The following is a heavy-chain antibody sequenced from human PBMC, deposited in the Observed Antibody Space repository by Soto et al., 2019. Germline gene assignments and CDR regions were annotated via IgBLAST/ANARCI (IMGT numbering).Heavy chain of an antibody. CDR2: ISGSGGST. D-gene: IGHD2-8*02. V-gene: IGHV3-23*01. Sequence: GGSLRLSWAASGVTSSSYAMSWVRQAPGKGLEWVSAISGSGGSTYYADSVKGRFTISRDNSKNTLYLQMNSLRAEDTAVYYCLYLSALVVYAIPLDHWGPRTLVTVSS. J-gene: IGHJ4*02. CDR3: LYLSALVVYAIPLDH. CDR1: GVTSSSYA.